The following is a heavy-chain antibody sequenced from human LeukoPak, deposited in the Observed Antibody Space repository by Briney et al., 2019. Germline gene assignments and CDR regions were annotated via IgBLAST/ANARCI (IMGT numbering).Heavy chain of an antibody. D-gene: IGHD4-17*01. V-gene: IGHV3-23*01. J-gene: IGHJ6*03. CDR2: ISGSGGST. CDR1: GFTFSSYA. Sequence: GGSLRLSCAASGFTFSSYAMSWVRQAPGKGLEWVSAISGSGGSTYYADSVKGRFTISRDNSKNTLYLQMNSLRAEDTAVYYCAKVNHYGDKYYYYYYYMDVWGKGTTVTISS. CDR3: AKVNHYGDKYYYYYYYMDV.